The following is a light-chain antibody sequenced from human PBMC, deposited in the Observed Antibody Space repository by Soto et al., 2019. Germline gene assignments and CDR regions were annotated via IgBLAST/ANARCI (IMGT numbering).Light chain of an antibody. Sequence: NFMLTQSHSVSASPGKTVTISCTRSSGSIASNYVQWYQQRPGSSPTTVIYEDNQRPSGVPDRFSGSIDSSSNSASLTISGLKTEDEADYYCQSYDTSAHWVFGGGTKLTVL. CDR3: QSYDTSAHWV. V-gene: IGLV6-57*01. CDR1: SGSIASNY. J-gene: IGLJ3*02. CDR2: EDN.